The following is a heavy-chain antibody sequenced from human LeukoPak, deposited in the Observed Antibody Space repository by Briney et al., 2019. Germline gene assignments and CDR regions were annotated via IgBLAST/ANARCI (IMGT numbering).Heavy chain of an antibody. CDR2: ISSSGSYM. CDR3: ARGGVGLIIIPGWEYDYYGMDV. J-gene: IGHJ6*02. D-gene: IGHD3/OR15-3a*01. CDR1: GFTLSTYS. Sequence: PGGSLRLSCAASGFTLSTYSMNWVRQAPGKGLEWVSSISSSGSYMYYVDSVKGRFTISRDNAKNSLYLQMNSLRAEDMAVYYCARGGVGLIIIPGWEYDYYGMDVWGQGTTVTVSS. V-gene: IGHV3-21*01.